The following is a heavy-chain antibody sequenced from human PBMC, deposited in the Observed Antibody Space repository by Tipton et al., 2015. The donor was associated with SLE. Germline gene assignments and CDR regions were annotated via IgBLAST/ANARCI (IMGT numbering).Heavy chain of an antibody. D-gene: IGHD5/OR15-5a*01. J-gene: IGHJ4*02. CDR3: VRRLRLPGGGDS. CDR1: GGSITVSTYY. CDR2: VYYTGNT. Sequence: TLSLTCTVSGGSITVSTYYWGWIRQPPGKGLEWVGTVYYTGNTFYNPSLKSRVTILVDTSKNQFSLKLSSVTAADTAVYYCVRRLRLPGGGDSWGQGVLVTVSS. V-gene: IGHV4-39*07.